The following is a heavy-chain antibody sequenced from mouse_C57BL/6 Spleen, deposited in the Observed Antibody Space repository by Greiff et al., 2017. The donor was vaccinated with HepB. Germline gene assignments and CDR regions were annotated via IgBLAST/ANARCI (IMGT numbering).Heavy chain of an antibody. J-gene: IGHJ3*01. Sequence: EVQLVESGGGLVKPGGSLKLSCAASGFTFSSYAMSWVRQTPEKRLEWVATISDGGSYTYYPDNVKGRFTISRDNAKNNLYLQMSHLKSEDTAMYYCARGGWLLSWFAYWGQGTLVTVSA. CDR3: ARGGWLLSWFAY. V-gene: IGHV5-4*01. CDR2: ISDGGSYT. CDR1: GFTFSSYA. D-gene: IGHD2-3*01.